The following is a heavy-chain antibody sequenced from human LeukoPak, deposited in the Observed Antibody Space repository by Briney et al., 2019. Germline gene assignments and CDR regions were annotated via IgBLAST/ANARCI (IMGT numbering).Heavy chain of an antibody. CDR1: GGSIRSYY. J-gene: IGHJ4*02. CDR3: ARTYCSGGSCHFDY. Sequence: PSECLSLTRTLSGGSIRSYYWSWIRQPPGKGLEWVGYISYSGTTDSHPSLKRRVTHSVDTSKNRFCPKLSSVTAADTAVYYCARTYCSGGSCHFDYWGQGTLVTV. V-gene: IGHV4-59*08. D-gene: IGHD2-15*01. CDR2: ISYSGTT.